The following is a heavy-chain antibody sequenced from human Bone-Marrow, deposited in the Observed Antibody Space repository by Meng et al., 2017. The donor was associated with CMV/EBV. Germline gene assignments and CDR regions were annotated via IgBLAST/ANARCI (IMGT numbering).Heavy chain of an antibody. CDR2: MSYNGKKE. D-gene: IGHD3-22*01. Sequence: GESLKISCAASRFTFSSYAMHWVRQAPGKGLEWLAVMSYNGKKEYYADSVKGRFLISRDNSNNTVYLQMNSLRVEDTALYYCVRGAHSYDNSPPIFRASDFWGQGSMVTVSS. CDR3: VRGAHSYDNSPPIFRASDF. V-gene: IGHV3-30*04. CDR1: RFTFSSYA. J-gene: IGHJ3*01.